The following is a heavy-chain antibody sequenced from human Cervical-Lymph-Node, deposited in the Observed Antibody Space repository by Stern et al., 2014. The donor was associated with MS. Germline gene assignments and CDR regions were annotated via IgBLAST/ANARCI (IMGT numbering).Heavy chain of an antibody. CDR2: IIPVFGTP. V-gene: IGHV1-69*01. D-gene: IGHD2-2*01. J-gene: IGHJ6*02. Sequence: QVQLVQSGSEVTKPGSSVNVTCKASGGTFRNFAVNWVRQAPGQGLEWVGGIIPVFGTPTYAQKFQGRLTIISDESTNTVYMELSSLTTDDTATYFCASAHPATRRGYKGMNVWGQGTTIAVSS. CDR1: GGTFRNFA. CDR3: ASAHPATRRGYKGMNV.